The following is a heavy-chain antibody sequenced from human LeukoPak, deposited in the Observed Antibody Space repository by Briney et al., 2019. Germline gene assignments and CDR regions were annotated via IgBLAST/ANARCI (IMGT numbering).Heavy chain of an antibody. J-gene: IGHJ3*02. CDR2: ISSSSSYI. CDR1: GXTFSSYS. V-gene: IGHV3-21*01. CDR3: ARVLNDRGSYAFDI. Sequence: PGGSLRLSCAASGXTFSSYSMNWVRQAPGKGLEWVSSISSSSSYIYCADSVKGRFTISRDNAKNSLYLQMNSLRAEDTAVYYCARVLNDRGSYAFDIWGQGTMVTVSS. D-gene: IGHD3-22*01.